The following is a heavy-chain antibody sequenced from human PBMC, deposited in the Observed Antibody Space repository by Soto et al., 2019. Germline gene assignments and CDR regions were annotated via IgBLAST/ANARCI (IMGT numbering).Heavy chain of an antibody. V-gene: IGHV3-30*03. D-gene: IGHD3-10*01. CDR3: VGGQYYFDY. J-gene: IGHJ4*02. CDR2: ISDDGSNK. Sequence: HVQLVESGGGVVQPGRALRLSCAASGFPVTTYGMHWVREGPGKGLEWVAVISDDGSNKYYADSVKGRFTISRDNSKNTLYLQMNSLRPEDTALYYCVGGQYYFDYRGQGTLVTVSS. CDR1: GFPVTTYG.